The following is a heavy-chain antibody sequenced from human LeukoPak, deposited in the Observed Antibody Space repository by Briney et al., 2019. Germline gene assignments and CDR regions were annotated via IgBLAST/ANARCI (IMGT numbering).Heavy chain of an antibody. V-gene: IGHV3-53*01. CDR2: TYSGGST. J-gene: IGHJ3*02. CDR3: ARGSEPIAAFDI. Sequence: GGSLRLSCAASGFTVSSNYMSWVRQAPGKGLEWVSVTYSGGSTYYADSVKGRFTISRDNSKNTLYLQMNSLRAEDTAVYYCARGSEPIAAFDIWGQGTMVTVSS. D-gene: IGHD2-21*01. CDR1: GFTVSSNY.